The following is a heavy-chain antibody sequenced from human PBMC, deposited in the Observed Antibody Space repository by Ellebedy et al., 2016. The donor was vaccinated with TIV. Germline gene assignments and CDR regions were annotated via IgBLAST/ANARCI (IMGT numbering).Heavy chain of an antibody. CDR3: VKANPAYSDYSFDY. CDR2: VSTDGGST. D-gene: IGHD4-11*01. J-gene: IGHJ4*02. Sequence: GESLKISCSASGFTFSRHTMHWVRQAPGKGLEYVSAVSTDGGSTYYSDSVKGRFTVSRDNSRDTRYLQMSSLRADDTAVYYCVKANPAYSDYSFDYWGQGTLVTVSS. V-gene: IGHV3-64D*09. CDR1: GFTFSRHT.